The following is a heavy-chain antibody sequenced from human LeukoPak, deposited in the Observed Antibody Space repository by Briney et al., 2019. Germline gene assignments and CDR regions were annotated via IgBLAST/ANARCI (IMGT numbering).Heavy chain of an antibody. D-gene: IGHD3-22*01. Sequence: GGSLRLSCAAPGFTFSSYGMHWVRQAPGKGLEWVAVISYDGSIKYYADSVKGRFTISRDNSKNTLYLQMNSLRAEDTAVYYCARDRGRYYYDSSGRDAFDIWGQGTMVTVSS. J-gene: IGHJ3*02. CDR1: GFTFSSYG. CDR3: ARDRGRYYYDSSGRDAFDI. CDR2: ISYDGSIK. V-gene: IGHV3-30*03.